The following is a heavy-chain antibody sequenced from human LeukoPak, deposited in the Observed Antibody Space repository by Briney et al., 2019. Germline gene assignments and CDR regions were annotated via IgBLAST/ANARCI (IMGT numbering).Heavy chain of an antibody. CDR3: ARDVTSIVVVTANYGDQIGDAFDI. CDR2: IIPIFGTA. V-gene: IGHV1-69*05. D-gene: IGHD2-21*02. CDR1: GGTFSSYA. J-gene: IGHJ3*02. Sequence: SVKVSCKASGGTFSSYAISWVRQAPGQGLEWMGGIIPIFGTANYAQKFQGRVTITTDESTSTAYMELSSLRSEDTAVYYCARDVTSIVVVTANYGDQIGDAFDIWGQGTMVTVSS.